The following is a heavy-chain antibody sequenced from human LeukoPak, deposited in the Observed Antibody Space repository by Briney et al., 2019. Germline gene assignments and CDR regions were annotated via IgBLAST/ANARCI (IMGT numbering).Heavy chain of an antibody. CDR3: ARHGVATIPYFHY. J-gene: IGHJ4*02. Sequence: GEALKISCQGSGYGFTSYWIGWVRPGPGKGVGWMGIIYPGESDSRYSTSFQGQVTISADNSITTAYLQWSSLQASDTAMYYCARHGVATIPYFHYWGQGTLGTVS. CDR2: IYPGESDS. D-gene: IGHD5-12*01. CDR1: GYGFTSYW. V-gene: IGHV5-51*01.